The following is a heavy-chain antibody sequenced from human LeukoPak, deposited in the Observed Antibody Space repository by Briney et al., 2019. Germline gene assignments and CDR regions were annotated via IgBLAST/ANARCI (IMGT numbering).Heavy chain of an antibody. CDR1: GFTFSISW. CDR2: INRDGRST. J-gene: IGHJ3*02. V-gene: IGHV3-74*01. CDR3: VRDCGRGDFDI. D-gene: IGHD1-26*01. Sequence: QPGGSLTLSCAASGFTFSISWMHWARQPPGKGLMWVSLINRDGRSTNYADSVKRLFTISRDNTKHTSHMRITSPRVETTAFCECVRDCGRGDFDIWGERTMSTVSS.